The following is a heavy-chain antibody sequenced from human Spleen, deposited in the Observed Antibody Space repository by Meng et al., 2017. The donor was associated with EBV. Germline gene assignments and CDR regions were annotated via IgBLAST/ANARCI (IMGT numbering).Heavy chain of an antibody. D-gene: IGHD4-17*01. CDR1: GFTFNTYP. V-gene: IGHV3-21*01. J-gene: IGHJ4*02. Sequence: VDVWESGGGLVKPWGSLSLSCAASGFTFNTYPMYWVRQAPGKGLEWVSSISSTAGFIFYADSVKGRFTISRDNAKQSLYLQMNSLRADDTAVYYCARGHGDWHPSNYFDYWGQGTLVTVSS. CDR3: ARGHGDWHPSNYFDY. CDR2: ISSTAGFI.